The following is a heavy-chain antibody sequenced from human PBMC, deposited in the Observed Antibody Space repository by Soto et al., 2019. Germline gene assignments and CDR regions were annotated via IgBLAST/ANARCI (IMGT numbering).Heavy chain of an antibody. D-gene: IGHD3-3*01. J-gene: IGHJ6*02. Sequence: PSETLSLTCTVSGGSISSSSYYWGWIRQPPGKGLEWIGSIYYSGSTYYNPSLKSRVTISVDTSKNQFSLKLSSVTAADTAVYYCAGDYDFWSGYQYGMDVWGQGTTVTVSS. CDR1: GGSISSSSYY. CDR3: AGDYDFWSGYQYGMDV. CDR2: IYYSGST. V-gene: IGHV4-39*01.